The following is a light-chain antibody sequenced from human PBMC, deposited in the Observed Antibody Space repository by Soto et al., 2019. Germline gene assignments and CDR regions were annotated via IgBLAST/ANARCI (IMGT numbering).Light chain of an antibody. Sequence: NFMLTQPHSVSESPGKTVIISCTRSSGSIASNYVQWYQQRPGSSPTTVIYEDNQRPSGVPDRFSGSIDSSSNSASLTSSGLETEDEADYFCQSYDATNQVFGGGTKLTVL. CDR2: EDN. CDR1: SGSIASNY. V-gene: IGLV6-57*01. J-gene: IGLJ3*02. CDR3: QSYDATNQV.